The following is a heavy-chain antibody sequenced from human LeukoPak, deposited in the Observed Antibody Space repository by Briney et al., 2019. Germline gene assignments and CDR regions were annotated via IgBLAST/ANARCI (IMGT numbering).Heavy chain of an antibody. CDR2: ISCSSSTI. V-gene: IGHV3-48*02. D-gene: IGHD3-10*01. CDR1: GFTFSSYS. CDR3: ARDGMVRGVIIWDAFDI. Sequence: PGGSLRLSCAASGFTFSSYSMNWVRQAPGKGLEWVSYISCSSSTIYYADSVKGRFTISRDNAKNSLYLQMNSLRDEDTAVYYCARDGMVRGVIIWDAFDIWGQGTMVTVSS. J-gene: IGHJ3*02.